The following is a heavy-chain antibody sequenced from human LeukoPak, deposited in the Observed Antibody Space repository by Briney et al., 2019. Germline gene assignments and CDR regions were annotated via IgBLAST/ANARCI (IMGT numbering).Heavy chain of an antibody. J-gene: IGHJ6*03. CDR2: I. V-gene: IGHV3-21*01. D-gene: IGHD3-10*01. CDR3: ATNFLYYYGSGSSYYYMDV. CDR1: GFHFSTYN. Sequence: PGGSLRLSCAASGFHFSTYNMNWVRQAPGKGLEWVSSIYYADSVKGRFTISRDDAKNSLYLQMNSLRAEDTAVYYCATNFLYYYGSGSSYYYMDVWGKGTTVTVSS.